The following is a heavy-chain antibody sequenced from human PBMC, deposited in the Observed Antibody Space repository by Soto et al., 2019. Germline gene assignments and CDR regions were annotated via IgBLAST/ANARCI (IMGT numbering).Heavy chain of an antibody. D-gene: IGHD2-15*01. CDR2: IYHSGST. CDR3: ARISIGGYCSGGSCYPRGYFDY. V-gene: IGHV4-4*02. J-gene: IGHJ4*02. CDR1: GGSISSSNW. Sequence: KPSETLSLTCAVSGGSISSSNWWSWVRQPPGRGLEWIGEIYHSGSTNYNPSLKSRVTISVDKSKNQFSLKLSSVTAADTAVYYCARISIGGYCSGGSCYPRGYFDYWGQGTLVTVSS.